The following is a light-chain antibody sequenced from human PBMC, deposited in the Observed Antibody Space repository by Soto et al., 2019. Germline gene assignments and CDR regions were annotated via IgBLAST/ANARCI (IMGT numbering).Light chain of an antibody. Sequence: AIRMTQSPSSFSASTGDRVTITCRASQGISSYLAWYQQKPGKAPKLLIYAASTLQSGVPSRFSGSGSGTDFTLTISCLQSEDFATYYSQQYYSYPPYTFGQGTKLEIK. CDR3: QQYYSYPPYT. V-gene: IGKV1-8*01. J-gene: IGKJ2*01. CDR1: QGISSY. CDR2: AAS.